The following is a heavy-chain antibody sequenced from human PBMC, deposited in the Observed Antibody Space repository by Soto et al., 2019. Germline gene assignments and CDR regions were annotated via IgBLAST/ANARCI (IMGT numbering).Heavy chain of an antibody. Sequence: QVRLVESGGGLVKPGGSLRLSCAASGFVFSDYYMTWIRQAPGKGLEWLSYISSSGNTIYYADSVKGRFTISRDNAKTSLHLQRNSWRAEDTAVYSCAREGDPSSGWNGDIDYWGQGTQVTVSS. J-gene: IGHJ4*02. CDR1: GFVFSDYY. CDR2: ISSSGNTI. CDR3: AREGDPSSGWNGDIDY. D-gene: IGHD6-19*01. V-gene: IGHV3-11*01.